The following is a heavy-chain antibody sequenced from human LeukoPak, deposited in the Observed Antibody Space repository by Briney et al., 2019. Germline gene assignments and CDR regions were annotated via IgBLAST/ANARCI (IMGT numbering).Heavy chain of an antibody. J-gene: IGHJ4*02. Sequence: PSETPSLTCAAYGGSFSGYYWSWIRQSPGKGLDWIGEINHSGITKYNPSLKSRVTMSVDTSKNQFSLKLTSVTAADTAVYYCASSYCSSTTCYDYWGQGTLVTVSS. CDR1: GGSFSGYY. CDR2: INHSGIT. V-gene: IGHV4-34*01. D-gene: IGHD2-2*01. CDR3: ASSYCSSTTCYDY.